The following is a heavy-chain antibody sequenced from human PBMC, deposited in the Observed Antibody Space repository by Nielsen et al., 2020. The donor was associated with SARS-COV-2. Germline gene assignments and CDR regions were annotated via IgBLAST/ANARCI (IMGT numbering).Heavy chain of an antibody. CDR2: IYHSGST. V-gene: IGHV4-4*02. D-gene: IGHD6-6*01. CDR3: ARAYSSSSNRLGFYYYYGMDV. Sequence: WIRQPPGKGLEWIGEIYHSGSTNYNPSLKSRVTISVDKSKNQFSLKLSSVTAADTAVYYCARAYSSSSNRLGFYYYYGMDVWGQGTTVTVS. J-gene: IGHJ6*02.